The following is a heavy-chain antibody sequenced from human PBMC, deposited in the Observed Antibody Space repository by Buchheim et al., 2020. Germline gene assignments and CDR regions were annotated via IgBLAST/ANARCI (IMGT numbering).Heavy chain of an antibody. V-gene: IGHV3-30-3*01. CDR3: AKVRFTTVTNPYYYGMDV. CDR1: GFTFSSYA. D-gene: IGHD4-17*01. Sequence: QVQLVESGGGVVQPGRSLRLSCAASGFTFSSYAMHWVRQAPGTGLEWVAVISYDGSNKYYADSVKGRFTISRDNSKNTLYLQMNSLRAEDTAVYYCAKVRFTTVTNPYYYGMDVWGQGTT. CDR2: ISYDGSNK. J-gene: IGHJ6*02.